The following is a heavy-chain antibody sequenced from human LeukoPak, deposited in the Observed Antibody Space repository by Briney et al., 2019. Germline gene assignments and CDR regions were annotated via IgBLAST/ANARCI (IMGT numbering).Heavy chain of an antibody. D-gene: IGHD1-26*01. J-gene: IGHJ4*02. CDR3: ARVPRTRGPFDS. CDR1: GGSFSGYY. V-gene: IGHV4-34*01. CDR2: INHSGST. Sequence: SETLSLTCAVYGGSFSGYYWSWIRQPPGKGLEWIGEINHSGSTNYNPSLKSRVTISVDTSKNQFSLKLSSVTAADTAVYYCARVPRTRGPFDSWGQGTLVTVSS.